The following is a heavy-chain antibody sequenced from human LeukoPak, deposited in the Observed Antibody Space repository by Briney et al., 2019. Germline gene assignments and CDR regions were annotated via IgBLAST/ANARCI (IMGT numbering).Heavy chain of an antibody. CDR1: GYTFTGYY. CDR2: INPNSGGT. V-gene: IGHV1-2*02. D-gene: IGHD3-9*01. J-gene: IGHJ3*02. CDR3: ARDREGYYDILTGYYGVGAFDI. Sequence: ASVKVSCKASGYTFTGYYMHWVRQAPGRGLEWMGWINPNSGGTNYAQKFQGRVTMARDTSISTAYMELSRLRSDDTAVYYCARDREGYYDILTGYYGVGAFDIWGQGTMVTVSS.